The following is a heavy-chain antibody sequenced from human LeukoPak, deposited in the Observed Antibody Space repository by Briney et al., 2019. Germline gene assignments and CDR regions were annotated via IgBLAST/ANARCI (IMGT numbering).Heavy chain of an antibody. D-gene: IGHD5-12*01. V-gene: IGHV3-74*01. J-gene: IGHJ3*02. CDR2: INSDGSST. CDR1: GFTFSSYW. CDR3: AREGYSGYADAFDT. Sequence: GGSLRLSCAASGFTFSSYWMHWVRQAPGKGLVWVSRINSDGSSTSYADSVKGRFTISRDNAKNTLYLQMNSLRAEDTAVYYCAREGYSGYADAFDTWGQGTMVTVSS.